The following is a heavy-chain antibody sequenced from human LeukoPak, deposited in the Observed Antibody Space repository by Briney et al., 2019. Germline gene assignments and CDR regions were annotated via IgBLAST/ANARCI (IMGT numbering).Heavy chain of an antibody. CDR2: IYYSGST. D-gene: IGHD3-10*01. CDR3: ARGGYYGSGNDFRFDP. J-gene: IGHJ5*02. Sequence: SETLSLTCTVSGGSISNYYWSWIRQPPGKGLEWIGYIYYSGSTNYNPSLKSRVTISVDTSKNQFSLKLSSVTAADTAVYYCARGGYYGSGNDFRFDPWGQGTLVTVSS. CDR1: GGSISNYY. V-gene: IGHV4-59*01.